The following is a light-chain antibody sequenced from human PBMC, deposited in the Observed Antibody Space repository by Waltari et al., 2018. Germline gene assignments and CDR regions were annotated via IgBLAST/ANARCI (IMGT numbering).Light chain of an antibody. CDR2: RIA. CDR3: QVWDTNAVI. V-gene: IGLV3-9*01. J-gene: IGLJ2*01. CDR1: NIGVKN. Sequence: YELSQPPSVSVALGQTARITCGGYNIGVKNVPWYQHKAGQAPVRVIQRIATRTSGIPERVSGSSSGNTATLTISGAQPGDESDYYCQVWDTNAVIFGGGTKLSVL.